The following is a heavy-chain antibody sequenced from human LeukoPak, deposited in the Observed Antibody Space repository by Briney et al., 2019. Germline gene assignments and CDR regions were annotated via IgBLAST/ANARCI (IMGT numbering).Heavy chain of an antibody. V-gene: IGHV3-43*02. CDR2: ISGDGDST. J-gene: IGHJ5*02. CDR1: GLTLDDYA. CDR3: AKGVRSGTYYNCFDP. Sequence: PGGSLRLSCEAPGLTLDDYAMHWVRQAPGKGLEWVSLISGDGDSTYYADSVKGRFTISRDNSKNSLYLQMSSLRPEDTALYYCAKGVRSGTYYNCFDPWGQGTLVTVSS. D-gene: IGHD1-26*01.